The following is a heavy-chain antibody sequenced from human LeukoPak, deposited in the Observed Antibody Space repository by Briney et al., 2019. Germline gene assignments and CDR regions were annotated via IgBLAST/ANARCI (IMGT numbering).Heavy chain of an antibody. CDR1: GFIFSRYT. CDR2: IWSDSAEI. CDR3: ARDFFHSDISRPFDY. D-gene: IGHD3-3*02. Sequence: PGGSLRLSRAASGFIFSRYTINWVRQAPGKGLEWVSSIWSDSAEIHYADSVKGRFTISRDNAKDSLYLQMNSLRAEDSAVYYCARDFFHSDISRPFDYWGQGTLVTVSS. J-gene: IGHJ4*02. V-gene: IGHV3-21*01.